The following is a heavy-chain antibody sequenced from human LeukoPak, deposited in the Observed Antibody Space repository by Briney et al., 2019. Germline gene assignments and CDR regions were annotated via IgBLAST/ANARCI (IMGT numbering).Heavy chain of an antibody. Sequence: PGGSLRLSCVASGFTVSSNYMSWVRQAPGKGLEWVSVTYSGGSTYYADSVKGRFTVSRDNSRNTLYLQMNSLRAEDTAVYYCARESGPRGYFDYWGRGTLVTVSS. CDR1: GFTVSSNY. CDR3: ARESGPRGYFDY. CDR2: TYSGGST. J-gene: IGHJ4*02. D-gene: IGHD3-10*01. V-gene: IGHV3-66*01.